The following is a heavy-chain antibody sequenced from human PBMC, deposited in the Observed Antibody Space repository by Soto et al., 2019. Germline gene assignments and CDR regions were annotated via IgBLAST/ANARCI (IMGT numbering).Heavy chain of an antibody. CDR1: GYTFTASY. CDR3: ARDSGPYYRSDAFDK. J-gene: IGHJ3*02. D-gene: IGHD1-26*01. Sequence: QVQLVQSGAEVKKPGASVKVSCKASGYTFTASYMHWVRQAPGQGLEWMGIIDPSGGSTSYSQKFQGRVTMTRDTSTSTVYMELNSLRSEDTAVFYCARDSGPYYRSDAFDKWGQGTMVTVSS. CDR2: IDPSGGST. V-gene: IGHV1-46*01.